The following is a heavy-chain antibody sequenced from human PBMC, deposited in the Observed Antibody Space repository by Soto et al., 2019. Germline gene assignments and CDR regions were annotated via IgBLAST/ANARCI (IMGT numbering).Heavy chain of an antibody. V-gene: IGHV3-33*01. CDR3: ARGLHSLFDY. D-gene: IGHD2-21*01. CDR1: GFTFSSYG. Sequence: PGGSLRLSCAAFGFTFSSYGMHWVRQAPGKGLEWVAVIWYDGNNKYYADSVKGRFTISRDNSNNTLYVQMTSLRAEDTAVYYCARGLHSLFDYWGQGTLVTVSS. CDR2: IWYDGNNK. J-gene: IGHJ4*02.